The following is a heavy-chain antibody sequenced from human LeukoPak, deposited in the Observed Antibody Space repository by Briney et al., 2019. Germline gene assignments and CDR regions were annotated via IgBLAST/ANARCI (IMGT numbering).Heavy chain of an antibody. D-gene: IGHD3-3*01. CDR2: ISGSGGST. V-gene: IGHV3-23*01. J-gene: IGHJ3*02. Sequence: HPGGSLRLSCAASGFTFSSYAMSWVRQAPGKGLEWVSAISGSGGSTYYADSVKGRFTISRDNSKNTLYLQMNSLRAEDTAVYYCAKDRGRFLEWLLTRDAFDIWGQGTMVTVSS. CDR3: AKDRGRFLEWLLTRDAFDI. CDR1: GFTFSSYA.